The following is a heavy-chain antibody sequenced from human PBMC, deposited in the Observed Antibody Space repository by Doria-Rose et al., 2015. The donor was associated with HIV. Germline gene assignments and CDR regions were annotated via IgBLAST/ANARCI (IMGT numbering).Heavy chain of an antibody. V-gene: IGHV3-33*01. CDR2: IWYDGSTK. CDR1: GFTLTSYG. D-gene: IGHD5-18*01. CDR3: ARDSPRYNYAYYYMDV. J-gene: IGHJ6*03. Sequence: VQLVETGGGVVQPGRSLRLSCAASGFTLTSYGMHWVRQAPGKGLEWVALIWYDGSTKYYADSVKGRFTISRDSSKNTLYLQMNSLRAEDTAVYYCARDSPRYNYAYYYMDVWGKGTTVTVSS.